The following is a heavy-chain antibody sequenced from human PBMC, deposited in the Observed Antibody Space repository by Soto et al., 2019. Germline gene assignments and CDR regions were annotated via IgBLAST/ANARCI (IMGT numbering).Heavy chain of an antibody. D-gene: IGHD2-15*01. Sequence: QVQLMQSGAEVKKPGSSVKVSCKASGGTISTNVISWVRQAPGQGLEWMGEIMPIFAAPNNAQKFQGRLTITADTSTTTVYIELSSLTSEDTAVYFCATGARYCSGGSCYPDDWGQGTLVIVSS. CDR3: ATGARYCSGGSCYPDD. CDR2: IMPIFAAP. CDR1: GGTISTNV. J-gene: IGHJ4*02. V-gene: IGHV1-69*06.